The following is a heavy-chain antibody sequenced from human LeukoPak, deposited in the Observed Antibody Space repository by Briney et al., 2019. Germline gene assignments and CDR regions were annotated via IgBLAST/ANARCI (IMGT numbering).Heavy chain of an antibody. Sequence: NPSETLSLTCTVSGGSISSYYWSWIRQPPGKGLEWIGYIYYSGSTNYNPSLKSRVTISVDTSKNQFSLKLSSVTAADTAVYYCARGPEYSPWHQYESWGQGTLVTVSS. J-gene: IGHJ4*02. V-gene: IGHV4-59*01. CDR1: GGSISSYY. CDR3: ARGPEYSPWHQYES. CDR2: IYYSGST. D-gene: IGHD2/OR15-2a*01.